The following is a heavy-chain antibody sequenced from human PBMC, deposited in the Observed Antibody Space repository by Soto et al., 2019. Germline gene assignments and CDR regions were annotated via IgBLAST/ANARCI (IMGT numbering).Heavy chain of an antibody. D-gene: IGHD2-15*01. V-gene: IGHV3-23*01. J-gene: IGHJ4*02. CDR1: GFTFSSYA. Sequence: EVQLLESGGGLVQPGGSLRLSCAASGFTFSSYAMTWVRQAPGKGLDWVAAITDSGGTTHYADSVKGRFTSSRDNSKNTVYLQMSSLRAEDTAVYYCTLYCSGVTCSGHWGQGTLVTVSS. CDR2: ITDSGGTT. CDR3: TLYCSGVTCSGH.